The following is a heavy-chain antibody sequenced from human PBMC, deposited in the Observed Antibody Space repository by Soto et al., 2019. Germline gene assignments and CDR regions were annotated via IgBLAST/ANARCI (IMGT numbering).Heavy chain of an antibody. CDR2: FYYSGST. Sequence: PSETLSLTCTVSGGSISSTSYYWVWIRQPPGKGLEWIGSFYYSGSTYYNPSLKSRVSISVDTSENQFSLKLSSVTAADTAVYYCARQVVDGTVAGKGSFDSWGQGTLVTV. D-gene: IGHD6-19*01. V-gene: IGHV4-39*01. CDR1: GGSISSTSYY. CDR3: ARQVVDGTVAGKGSFDS. J-gene: IGHJ4*02.